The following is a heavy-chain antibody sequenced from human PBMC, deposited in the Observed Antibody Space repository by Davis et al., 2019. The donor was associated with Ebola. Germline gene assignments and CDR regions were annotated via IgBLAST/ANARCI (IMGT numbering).Heavy chain of an antibody. Sequence: PAGSLTLSCAASGFTFSSYSMDWVRQAPGKGLEWVSSLSSGSDYIYYGDSVKGRFTISSDNAKRSMYLQMHGMRDEDTAVYYCARVSFCISGVCQPPNWGATDYHYMDVWGKGTTVTVSS. V-gene: IGHV3-21*01. CDR1: GFTFSSYS. D-gene: IGHD1-26*01. J-gene: IGHJ6*03. CDR2: LSSGSDYI. CDR3: ARVSFCISGVCQPPNWGATDYHYMDV.